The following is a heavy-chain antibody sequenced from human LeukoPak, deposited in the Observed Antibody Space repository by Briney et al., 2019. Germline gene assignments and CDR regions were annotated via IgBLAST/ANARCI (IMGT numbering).Heavy chain of an antibody. V-gene: IGHV3-9*03. D-gene: IGHD3-3*01. J-gene: IGHJ5*02. Sequence: GGSLRLSCAASGFTFDDYPMHWVRQAPGKGLEWVSGISWNSGSIGYADSVKGRFTISRDNAKNSLYLQMNSLRAEDMALYYCAKGGNDFWSGYYAWGQGTLVTVSS. CDR3: AKGGNDFWSGYYA. CDR2: ISWNSGSI. CDR1: GFTFDDYP.